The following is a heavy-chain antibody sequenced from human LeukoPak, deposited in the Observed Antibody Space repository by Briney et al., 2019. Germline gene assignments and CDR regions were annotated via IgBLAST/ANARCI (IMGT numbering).Heavy chain of an antibody. J-gene: IGHJ5*02. CDR2: IIPIFGTA. CDR1: GYTFTGYY. CDR3: VKDLVRDQWFGES. V-gene: IGHV1-69*06. Sequence: SVKVSCKASGYTFTGYYMHWVRQAPGQGLEWMGGIIPIFGTANYAQKFQGRVTITADKSTSTAYMELSSLRLEDTALYFCVKDLVRDQWFGESWGQGTLVTVSS. D-gene: IGHD3-10*01.